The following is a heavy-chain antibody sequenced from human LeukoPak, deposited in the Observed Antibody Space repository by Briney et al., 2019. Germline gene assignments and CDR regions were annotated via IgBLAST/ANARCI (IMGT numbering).Heavy chain of an antibody. CDR1: GFTFDHHS. D-gene: IGHD2-21*01. CDR3: AKNNAGGDYYHR. Sequence: GGSLRLSCATSGFTFDHHSMHWVRQPPGKGLEWVSLITWDSSSTHYSGYVEGRFTISRDNSKSSLYLQMDSLRTEDTALYYCAKNNAGGDYYHRWGQGTLVTV. CDR2: ITWDSSST. V-gene: IGHV3-43*01. J-gene: IGHJ4*02.